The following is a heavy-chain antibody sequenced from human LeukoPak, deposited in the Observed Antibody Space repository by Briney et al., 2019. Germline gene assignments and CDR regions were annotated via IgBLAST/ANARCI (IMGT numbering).Heavy chain of an antibody. CDR2: IIPIFGTA. D-gene: IGHD6-13*01. J-gene: IGHJ6*03. CDR3: ARACCALPAAAGNGLVYYYYYMDV. CDR1: GGTFSSYA. Sequence: GASVKVSCKASGGTFSSYAISWVRQAPGQGLEWMGGIIPIFGTANYAQKFQGRVTITADESTSTAYMELSSLRSEDTAVYYCARACCALPAAAGNGLVYYYYYMDVWGKGTTVTVSS. V-gene: IGHV1-69*13.